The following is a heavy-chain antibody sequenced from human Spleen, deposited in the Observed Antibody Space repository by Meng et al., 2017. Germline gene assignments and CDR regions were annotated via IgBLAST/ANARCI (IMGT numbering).Heavy chain of an antibody. D-gene: IGHD5-18*01. CDR2: ISGNGDNT. CDR1: GFTFRSYA. J-gene: IGHJ4*02. V-gene: IGHV3-23*01. Sequence: GESLKIPCTASGFTFRSYAMTWVRQAPGKGLEWVSGISGNGDNTYYADSVKGRFTISRDNSGNALFLQMNSLRAEDTAVYYCAKYRYSYGLDYWGQGTLVTVSS. CDR3: AKYRYSYGLDY.